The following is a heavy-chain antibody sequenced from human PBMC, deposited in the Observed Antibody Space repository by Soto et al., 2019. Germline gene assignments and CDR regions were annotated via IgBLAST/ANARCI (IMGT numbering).Heavy chain of an antibody. CDR3: ARDDDNTGNGMDV. CDR1: GFTFSNYG. Sequence: QVQLVESGGGVVQPGRSLRLSCAASGFTFSNYGMHWVRQAPGKGLEWVAVILNDGSNRYHADSVKDRFTISRDNSKNTLYLQMNSLRAEDTSVYYCARDDDNTGNGMDVWGQGTTVTVS. J-gene: IGHJ6*02. CDR2: ILNDGSNR. D-gene: IGHD3-10*01. V-gene: IGHV3-33*01.